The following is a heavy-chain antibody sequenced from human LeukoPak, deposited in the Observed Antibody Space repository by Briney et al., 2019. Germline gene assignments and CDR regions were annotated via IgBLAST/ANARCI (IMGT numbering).Heavy chain of an antibody. CDR3: AIRVGATLDY. CDR1: GGSFSGYY. CDR2: INHSGST. D-gene: IGHD1-26*01. V-gene: IGHV4-34*01. Sequence: SETLSLTCAVYGGSFSGYYWSWIRQPPGKGLEWIGEINHSGSTNYNPSLKSRVTKSVDTSKNQFSLKLSSVTAADTAVYYCAIRVGATLDYWGQGTLVTVSS. J-gene: IGHJ4*02.